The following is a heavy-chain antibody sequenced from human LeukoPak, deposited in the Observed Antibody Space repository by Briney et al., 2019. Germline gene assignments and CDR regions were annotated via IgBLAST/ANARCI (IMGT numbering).Heavy chain of an antibody. Sequence: PSETLSLTCAVYGGSFSGYYWSWIRQPPGKGLEWIGEINHSGSTNYNPSLKSRITISVDTSKNQFSLKLSSVTAADTAVYYCARDITINGRWYFDLWGRGTLVTVSS. CDR1: GGSFSGYY. CDR2: INHSGST. J-gene: IGHJ2*01. CDR3: ARDITINGRWYFDL. D-gene: IGHD3-9*01. V-gene: IGHV4-34*01.